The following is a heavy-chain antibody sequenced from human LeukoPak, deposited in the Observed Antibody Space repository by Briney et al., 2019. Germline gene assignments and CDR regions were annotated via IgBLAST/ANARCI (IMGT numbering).Heavy chain of an antibody. Sequence: PSQTLSLNCTVSGGSISSGGYYWSWIRQHPGKGLEWIGYIYYSGSTYYNPSLKSRVTISVDTSKNQFSLKLSSVTAADTAVYYCARDSMGSSHHYYGMDVWGQGTTVTVSS. V-gene: IGHV4-31*03. CDR3: ARDSMGSSHHYYGMDV. CDR1: GGSISSGGYY. J-gene: IGHJ6*02. CDR2: IYYSGST. D-gene: IGHD6-6*01.